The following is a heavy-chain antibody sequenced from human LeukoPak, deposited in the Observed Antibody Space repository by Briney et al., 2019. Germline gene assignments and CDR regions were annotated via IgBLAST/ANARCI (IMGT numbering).Heavy chain of an antibody. CDR2: IYTSRST. Sequence: SETLSLTCTVSGGSISSYYWSWIRQPAGKGLEWIGRIYTSRSTNYNPSLKSRVTMSVDTSKNQFSLKLSSVTAADTAVYYCARDRHIVVVTARRGNWFDPWGQGTLVTVSS. J-gene: IGHJ5*02. D-gene: IGHD2-21*02. CDR3: ARDRHIVVVTARRGNWFDP. V-gene: IGHV4-4*07. CDR1: GGSISSYY.